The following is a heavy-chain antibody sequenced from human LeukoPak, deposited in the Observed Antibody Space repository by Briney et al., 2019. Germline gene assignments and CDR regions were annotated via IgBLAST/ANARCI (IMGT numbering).Heavy chain of an antibody. CDR2: IYISGST. CDR1: GGSISSYY. J-gene: IGHJ4*02. V-gene: IGHV4-4*07. D-gene: IGHD2-15*01. Sequence: PSETLSLTCTVSGGSISSYYWSWIRQPAGKGLEWIGRIYISGSTNYNPSLKSRVTMSVDTSKNQFSLNLSSVTAADTAVYYCARGRRVVTATPYYFDSWGPGTLVTVSS. CDR3: ARGRRVVTATPYYFDS.